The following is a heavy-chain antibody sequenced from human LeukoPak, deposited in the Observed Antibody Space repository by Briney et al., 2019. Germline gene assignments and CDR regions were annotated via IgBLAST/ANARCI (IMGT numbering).Heavy chain of an antibody. V-gene: IGHV3-7*01. CDR2: IKQDGREK. CDR3: ARGTYYVSY. Sequence: GGSLRLSCAASGFTLSSYWMSWVRQAPGEGLEWVANIKQDGREKYYVDSVKGRFTISRDNAKNSLYLQMNSLRAEDTAVYYCARGTYYVSYWGQGSLVTVSS. CDR1: GFTLSSYW. J-gene: IGHJ4*02. D-gene: IGHD3-16*01.